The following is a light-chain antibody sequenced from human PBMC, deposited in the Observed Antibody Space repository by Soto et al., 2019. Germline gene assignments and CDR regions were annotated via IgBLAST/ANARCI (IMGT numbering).Light chain of an antibody. CDR2: GAS. Sequence: IQMTQSPYSLSASEGDRVTITCRASQGIRNEVGWYQQKPGKAPKLLIYGASSLQSGVPSRFSGSGSGTDFTLTISSLQPEDFATYYWLQDFDYPLTFGQGTKVEIK. CDR1: QGIRNE. J-gene: IGKJ1*01. V-gene: IGKV1-6*01. CDR3: LQDFDYPLT.